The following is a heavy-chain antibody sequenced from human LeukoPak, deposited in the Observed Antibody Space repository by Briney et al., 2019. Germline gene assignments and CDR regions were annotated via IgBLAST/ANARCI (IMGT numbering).Heavy chain of an antibody. CDR3: ARERAVRYPLDY. CDR2: ISYDGSNK. V-gene: IGHV3-30*03. Sequence: GGSLRLSCAASGFTFSSYGMHWVRQAPGKGLEWVAVISYDGSNKYYADSVKGRFTISRDNSKNTLYLQMNSLRAEDTAVYYCARERAVRYPLDYWGQGTLVTVSS. J-gene: IGHJ4*02. D-gene: IGHD3-16*02. CDR1: GFTFSSYG.